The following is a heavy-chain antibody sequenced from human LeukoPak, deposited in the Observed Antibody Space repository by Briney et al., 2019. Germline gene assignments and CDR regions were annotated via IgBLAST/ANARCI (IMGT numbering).Heavy chain of an antibody. D-gene: IGHD6-6*01. V-gene: IGHV4-39*07. J-gene: IGHJ5*02. CDR2: IYYSGST. Sequence: PSETLSLTCTVSGGSISSSSYYWGWIRQPPGKGLEWIGSIYYSGSTYYNPSLKSRVTISVDTSKNQFSLKLSSVTAADTAVYYCTRAAYSSSSYSWFDPWGQGTLVTVSS. CDR3: TRAAYSSSSYSWFDP. CDR1: GGSISSSSYY.